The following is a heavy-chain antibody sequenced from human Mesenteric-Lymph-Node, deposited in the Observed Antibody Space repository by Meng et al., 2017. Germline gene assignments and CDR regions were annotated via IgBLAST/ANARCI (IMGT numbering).Heavy chain of an antibody. D-gene: IGHD1-14*01. J-gene: IGHJ5*02. CDR2: ISAYNGNT. V-gene: IGHV1-18*01. CDR3: ARDLPGGTKGTWLDL. Sequence: VQLGQSGAKVKKPGASVKVSCKASGYIFNNYGVSWVRQAPGQGPEWMGWISAYNGNTNYAQNFQGRFTMTTDTSTSTAYMELRSLRSDDTAVYYCARDLPGGTKGTWLDLWGQGTLVTVSS. CDR1: GYIFNNYG.